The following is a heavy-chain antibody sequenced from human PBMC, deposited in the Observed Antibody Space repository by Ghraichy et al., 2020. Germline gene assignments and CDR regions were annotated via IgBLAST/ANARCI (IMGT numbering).Heavy chain of an antibody. CDR2: INHSGST. J-gene: IGHJ3*02. CDR1: GGSFSGYY. Sequence: SETLSLTCAVYGGSFSGYYWSWIRQPPGKGLEWIGEINHSGSTNYNPSLKSRVTISVDTSKNQFSLKLSSVTAADTAVYYCARDFLIVVVPAAMYGTIYTTFDAFDIWGQGTMVTVSS. V-gene: IGHV4-34*01. CDR3: ARDFLIVVVPAAMYGTIYTTFDAFDI. D-gene: IGHD2-2*01.